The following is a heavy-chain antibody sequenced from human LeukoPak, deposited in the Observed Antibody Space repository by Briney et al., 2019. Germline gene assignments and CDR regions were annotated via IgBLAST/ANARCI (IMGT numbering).Heavy chain of an antibody. D-gene: IGHD1-1*01. CDR2: IHYDESNK. CDR1: ICTFSTYG. J-gene: IGHJ6*03. CDR3: AKEAGIYYYYMDV. Sequence: PGPSLRISGGTSICTFSTYGRPWIRQTPGKGLKRGAFIHYDESNKYYTDSVKGRLTISRDNSKNTLYLQMNSLRAEDTAVYYCAKEAGIYYYYMDVWGKGTTVTVSS. V-gene: IGHV3-30*02.